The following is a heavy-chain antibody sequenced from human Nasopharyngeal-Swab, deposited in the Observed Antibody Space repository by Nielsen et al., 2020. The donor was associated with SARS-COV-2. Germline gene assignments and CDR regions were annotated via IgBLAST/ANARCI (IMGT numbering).Heavy chain of an antibody. J-gene: IGHJ6*03. V-gene: IGHV4-34*01. Sequence: SETLSLTCVVYGGSFSSYYWGWIRQPAGKGLEWSAEINQRGSTNYNPSLRSRVTISVDTSKNQFSLRLTSVTAADTAVYYCARGLSGIVPSPFLGLGPYYSYYYMDVWAKGPRSPSP. CDR1: GGSFSSYY. CDR3: ARGLSGIVPSPFLGLGPYYSYYYMDV. D-gene: IGHD2-8*01. CDR2: INQRGST.